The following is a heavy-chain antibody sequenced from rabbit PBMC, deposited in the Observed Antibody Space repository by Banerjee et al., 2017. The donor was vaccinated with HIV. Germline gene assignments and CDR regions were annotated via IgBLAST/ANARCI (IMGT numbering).Heavy chain of an antibody. J-gene: IGHJ4*01. D-gene: IGHD6-1*01. CDR2: IDAGSTGNT. CDR3: ARYYTGYGAYGYAFNL. V-gene: IGHV1S45*01. Sequence: QEQLEESGGDLVKPEGSLTLTCTASGFSFSSTYWICWVRQAPGKGPEWIACIDAGSTGNTYYVSWAKGRFTISRTSSTTVTLQMTSLTAADTATYFCARYYTGYGAYGYAFNLWGPGTLVTVS. CDR1: GFSFSSTYW.